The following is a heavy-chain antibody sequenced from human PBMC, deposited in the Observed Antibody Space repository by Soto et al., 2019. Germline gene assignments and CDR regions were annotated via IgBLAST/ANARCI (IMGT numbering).Heavy chain of an antibody. Sequence: EVQLVESGGGLVQPGGSLRLSCAASGFTFSSYSMNWVRQAPGKGLEWVSYISSSRSTIYYADSVKGRFTISRDNAKNPLYLQKNSLRAEDTAVYYCARDKSCSGYCSSTSCYLDHHYYYYMDVWGKVTTVTVSS. CDR2: ISSSRSTI. J-gene: IGHJ6*03. D-gene: IGHD2-2*01. V-gene: IGHV3-48*01. CDR1: GFTFSSYS. CDR3: ARDKSCSGYCSSTSCYLDHHYYYYMDV.